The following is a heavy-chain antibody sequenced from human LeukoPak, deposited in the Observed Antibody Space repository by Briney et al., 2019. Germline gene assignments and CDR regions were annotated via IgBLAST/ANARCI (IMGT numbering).Heavy chain of an antibody. CDR3: ARENYGEHYFDY. V-gene: IGHV3-30-3*01. J-gene: IGHJ4*02. CDR2: ISYDGSNI. Sequence: GGSLRLSCAASGFTFSSYAMHWVRQAPGQGLEWVAVISYDGSNIHYSDSVKGRFTISRDNSKNTLYLQMNSLRAEDTAVYFCARENYGEHYFDYWGQGTLVTVSS. CDR1: GFTFSSYA. D-gene: IGHD4-17*01.